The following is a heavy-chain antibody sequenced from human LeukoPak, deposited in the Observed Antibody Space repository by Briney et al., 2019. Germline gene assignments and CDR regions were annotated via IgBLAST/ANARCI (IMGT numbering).Heavy chain of an antibody. CDR2: IYSGGST. CDR3: AREAMAYLFDY. J-gene: IGHJ4*02. CDR1: GFTVSSNY. Sequence: PGGSLRLSCAASGFTVSSNYMSWVRQAPGKGLERVSVIYSGGSTYYADSVKGRFTISRDNSKNTLYLQMNSLRAEDTAVYYCAREAMAYLFDYWGQGTLVTVSS. D-gene: IGHD5-24*01. V-gene: IGHV3-66*01.